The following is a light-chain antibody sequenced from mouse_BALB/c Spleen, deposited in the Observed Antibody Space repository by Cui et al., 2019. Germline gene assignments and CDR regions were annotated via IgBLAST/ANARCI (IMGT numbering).Light chain of an antibody. CDR1: TDIADD. Sequence: ETTVTQSPASLSMAIGEKVTIRCITRTDIADDMNWYQQKPGEPPKLLITVGNALQPGVPSRFSSSGYGTNFVFPIENRLSEDVADYYGLQSENLPHTFGGGTKLEIK. V-gene: IGKV17-121*01. CDR3: LQSENLPHT. CDR2: VGN. J-gene: IGKJ2*01.